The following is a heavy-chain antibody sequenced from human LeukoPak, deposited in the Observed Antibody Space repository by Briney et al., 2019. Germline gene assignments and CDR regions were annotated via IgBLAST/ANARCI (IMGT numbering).Heavy chain of an antibody. J-gene: IGHJ4*02. Sequence: ASETLSLTCTVSGGSISTYYWSWIRQPPGKGLEWIGYIYYSGSTSYNPSLKSRVAISVDTSKNQFSLKLSSVTAADTAVYYCARDSSPYYYGSGSHDYWGQGTLVTVSS. D-gene: IGHD3-10*01. CDR2: IYYSGST. CDR3: ARDSSPYYYGSGSHDY. CDR1: GGSISTYY. V-gene: IGHV4-59*01.